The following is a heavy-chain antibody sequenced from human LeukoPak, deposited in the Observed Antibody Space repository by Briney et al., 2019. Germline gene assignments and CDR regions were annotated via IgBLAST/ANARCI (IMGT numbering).Heavy chain of an antibody. V-gene: IGHV3-23*01. CDR3: ARHVVAVGFDY. CDR2: ISGRSSTT. D-gene: IGHD3-22*01. CDR1: GFTFSSYA. J-gene: IGHJ4*02. Sequence: PGGSLRLSCAASGFTFSSYAMSWVRQAPGKGLQWVSTISGRSSTTHYADSVKGRFTISRDNSKNTLYLQMNSLRAEDTAVYYCARHVVAVGFDYWGQGTLVTVSS.